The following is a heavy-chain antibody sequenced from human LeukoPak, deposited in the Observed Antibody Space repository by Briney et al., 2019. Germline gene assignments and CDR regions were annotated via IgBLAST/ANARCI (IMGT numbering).Heavy chain of an antibody. CDR1: GFTFSSYA. J-gene: IGHJ1*01. CDR3: AKDGWYAGYFQH. CDR2: ISGSGGST. V-gene: IGHV3-23*01. Sequence: TGGSLRLSCAASGFTFSSYAMSWVRQAPGKGLWWVSSISGSGGSTYYADSVKGRFTISTDNSKNTLYLQRNSLKADVTAVYYCAKDGWYAGYFQHWGEGTLVTVSS. D-gene: IGHD6-19*01.